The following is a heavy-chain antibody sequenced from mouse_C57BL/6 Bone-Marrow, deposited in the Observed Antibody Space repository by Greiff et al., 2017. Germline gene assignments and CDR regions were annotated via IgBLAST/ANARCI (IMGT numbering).Heavy chain of an antibody. V-gene: IGHV5-4*01. J-gene: IGHJ3*01. D-gene: IGHD1-1*01. CDR3: AIDDYYAWFAY. Sequence: EVKLEESGGGLVKPGGSLKLSCAASGFTFSSSALSWVRQTPDTRLEWVATISDCGSYTYYPDNVNGRFTISRDNAKNNLYLLMSHLTSEYTAMDYCAIDDYYAWFAYWGQGTLVTVSA. CDR2: ISDCGSYT. CDR1: GFTFSSSA.